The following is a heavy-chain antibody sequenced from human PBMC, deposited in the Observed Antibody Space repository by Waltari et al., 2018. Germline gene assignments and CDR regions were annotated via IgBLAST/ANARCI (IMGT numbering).Heavy chain of an antibody. V-gene: IGHV6-1*01. CDR2: TYYRSKWYN. Sequence: QVQLQQSGPGLVKPSQTLSLTCAISGDRVSSNSAAWNWIRQSPSRGLEWLGRTYYRSKWYNDYAVSVKSRITINPDTSKNQFSLQLNSVTPEDTAVYYCARDLGRPQLNFYYYGMDVWGQGTTVTVSS. CDR1: GDRVSSNSAA. D-gene: IGHD2-2*01. CDR3: ARDLGRPQLNFYYYGMDV. J-gene: IGHJ6*02.